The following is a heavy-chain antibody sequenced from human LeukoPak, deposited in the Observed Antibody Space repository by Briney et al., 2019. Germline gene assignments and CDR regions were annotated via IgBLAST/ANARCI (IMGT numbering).Heavy chain of an antibody. CDR2: IYPGDSDT. Sequence: GESLKISCKGSGYSFTSYWIGCVRQMPGKGLEWMGIIYPGDSDTRYSPSFQGQVTISADKSISTAYLQWSSLKASDTAMYYCARHGVGGELQLADVRTNWFDPWGQGTLVTVSS. J-gene: IGHJ5*02. D-gene: IGHD6-6*01. V-gene: IGHV5-51*01. CDR3: ARHGVGGELQLADVRTNWFDP. CDR1: GYSFTSYW.